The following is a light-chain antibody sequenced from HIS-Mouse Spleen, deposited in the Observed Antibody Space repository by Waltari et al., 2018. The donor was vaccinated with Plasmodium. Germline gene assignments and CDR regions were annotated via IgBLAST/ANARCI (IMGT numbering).Light chain of an antibody. J-gene: IGLJ3*02. Sequence: SYELTQPPSVSVSPGQTARITCSGDALTKKYAYWYQQKSGQAPVLVIYEDSKRPSWIPERFSGSRSGTMATLTISGAQVEDEADYYCYSTDSSGNHRVFGGGTKLTVL. V-gene: IGLV3-10*01. CDR1: ALTKKY. CDR2: EDS. CDR3: YSTDSSGNHRV.